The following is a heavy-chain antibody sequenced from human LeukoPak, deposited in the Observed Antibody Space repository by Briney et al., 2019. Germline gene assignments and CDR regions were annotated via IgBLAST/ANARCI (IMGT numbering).Heavy chain of an antibody. CDR2: ISYDGSNK. CDR1: GFTFSSYA. J-gene: IGHJ4*02. Sequence: GGSLRLSCAASGFTFSSYAMHWVRQAPGKGLEWVAVISYDGSNKYYADSVKGRFTISRDNSKNTLYLQMNSLRAEDTAVYYCARGLDTAIPSHFDYWGQGTLVTVSS. V-gene: IGHV3-30*04. D-gene: IGHD5-18*01. CDR3: ARGLDTAIPSHFDY.